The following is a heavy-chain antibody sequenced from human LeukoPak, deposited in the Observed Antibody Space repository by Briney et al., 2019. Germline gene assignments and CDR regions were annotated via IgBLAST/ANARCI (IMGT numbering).Heavy chain of an antibody. D-gene: IGHD6-13*01. J-gene: IGHJ4*02. CDR3: ARQIPTPTAAGTGPFDY. CDR2: IYYSGST. Sequence: SETLSLTCTVSGGSISSSSYYWGWIRQPPGKGLEWIGSIYYSGSTYYNPSLKSRVTISVDTSKNQFSLKLSSVTAADTAVYYCARQIPTPTAAGTGPFDYWGQGTLVTVSS. V-gene: IGHV4-39*01. CDR1: GGSISSSSYY.